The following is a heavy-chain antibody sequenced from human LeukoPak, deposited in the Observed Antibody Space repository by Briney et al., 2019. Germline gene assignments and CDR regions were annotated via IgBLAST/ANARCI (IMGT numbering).Heavy chain of an antibody. CDR3: ARSHSSTPDAFDI. V-gene: IGHV1-69*13. Sequence: SVKVSCKASGGTFSSYAISWVRQAPGQGLEWMGGIIPIFGTANYAQKFQGRVTITADESTSTAYMELSSLRSEDTAVYYCARSHSSTPDAFDIWGQGTMVTVSS. J-gene: IGHJ3*02. CDR1: GGTFSSYA. CDR2: IIPIFGTA.